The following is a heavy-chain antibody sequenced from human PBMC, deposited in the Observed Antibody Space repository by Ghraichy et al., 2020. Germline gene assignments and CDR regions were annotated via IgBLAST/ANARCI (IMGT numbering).Heavy chain of an antibody. D-gene: IGHD1-26*01. J-gene: IGHJ4*02. CDR3: ARSYIPVMPYYFDY. V-gene: IGHV3-7*01. CDR2: INEDGSEK. CDR1: GFTFSSYW. Sequence: GSLRLSCAASGFTFSSYWMTWVRQAPGKGLEWVAKINEDGSEKYYVDSVKGRFTIARDDAKNSLYLQMNSLTAEDTAVYYCARSYIPVMPYYFDYWGQGTLVTVSS.